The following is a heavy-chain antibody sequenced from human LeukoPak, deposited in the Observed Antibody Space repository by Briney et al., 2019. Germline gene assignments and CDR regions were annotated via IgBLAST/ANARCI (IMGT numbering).Heavy chain of an antibody. CDR3: ATLATGEPFDY. V-gene: IGHV4-59*01. CDR2: MHYSGST. Sequence: SETLSLTCTVSGGSISTYYWSWIRQPPGKGLEWIGYMHYSGSTNYNPSLKGRVTISVDTSKNQFSLKLSSVTAADTAVYYCATLATGEPFDYWGQGTLVTVSS. D-gene: IGHD7-27*01. J-gene: IGHJ4*02. CDR1: GGSISTYY.